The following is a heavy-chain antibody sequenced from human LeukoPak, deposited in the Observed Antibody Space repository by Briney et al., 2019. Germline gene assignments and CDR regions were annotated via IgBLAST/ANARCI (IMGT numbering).Heavy chain of an antibody. J-gene: IGHJ4*02. D-gene: IGHD3-22*01. V-gene: IGHV3-9*01. CDR2: ISWNSGSI. Sequence: SLRLSCAASGFTFDDYAMHWVRQAPGKGLEWVSGISWNSGSIGYADSVKGRFTISRDNAKNSLYLQMNSLRAEDTAVYYCARDLGSSGYYYFDYWGQGTLVTVSS. CDR3: ARDLGSSGYYYFDY. CDR1: GFTFDDYA.